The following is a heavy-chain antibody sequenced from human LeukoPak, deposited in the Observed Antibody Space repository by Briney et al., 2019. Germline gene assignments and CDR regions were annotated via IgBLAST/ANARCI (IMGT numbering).Heavy chain of an antibody. CDR3: AKDYGTDCSSTSCYIDY. V-gene: IGHV3-9*01. CDR1: GFTFDDYA. J-gene: IGHJ4*02. Sequence: PGGSLRLSCAASGFTFDDYATHWVRQAPGKGLEWVSGISWNSGSIGYADSVKGRFTISRDNAKNSLYLQMNSLRAEDTALYYCAKDYGTDCSSTSCYIDYWGQGTLVTVSS. CDR2: ISWNSGSI. D-gene: IGHD2-2*02.